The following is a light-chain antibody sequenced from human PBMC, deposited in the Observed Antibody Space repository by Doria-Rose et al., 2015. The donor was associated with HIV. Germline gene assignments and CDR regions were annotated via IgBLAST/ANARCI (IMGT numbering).Light chain of an antibody. V-gene: IGKV3-20*01. CDR2: DGS. CDR1: QSFSSTY. Sequence: TQSPGTLSLSPGERATLSCRASQSFSSTYLAWYQQKPGQAPSLLIYDGSTRATGIPGRFSASGSGKDFTLTINRLEPEDFALYYCHQYGTSWTFGQGTKVEI. CDR3: HQYGTSWT. J-gene: IGKJ1*01.